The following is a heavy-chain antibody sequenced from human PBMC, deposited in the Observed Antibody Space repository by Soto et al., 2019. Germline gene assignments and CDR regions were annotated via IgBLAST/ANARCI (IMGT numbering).Heavy chain of an antibody. CDR3: AREAVAGITDY. CDR2: IKQDGSEK. Sequence: EVQLVESGGGLVQPGGSLRLSCAASGFTFSSYWMSWVRQAPGKGLEWVANIKQDGSEKYYVDSVKGRFTISRDNAKNSLYLQMDSLRAEDTAVYYCAREAVAGITDYWGQGTLVTVSS. D-gene: IGHD6-19*01. CDR1: GFTFSSYW. V-gene: IGHV3-7*05. J-gene: IGHJ4*02.